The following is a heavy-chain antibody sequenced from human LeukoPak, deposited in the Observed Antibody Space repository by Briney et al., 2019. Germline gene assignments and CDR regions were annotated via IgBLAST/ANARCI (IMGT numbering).Heavy chain of an antibody. J-gene: IGHJ6*03. CDR2: IYTSGST. CDR3: ARSYTVATLDSYYYYMDV. V-gene: IGHV4-4*07. Sequence: SETLSLTCTVSGVSISSYYRSWIRQPAGKGLEWIGRIYTSGSTNYNPSLKSRVTMSVDTSKNHFSLKLSSVTAADTAVYYCARSYTVATLDSYYYYMDVWGKGTTVTVSS. D-gene: IGHD3-16*01. CDR1: GVSISSYY.